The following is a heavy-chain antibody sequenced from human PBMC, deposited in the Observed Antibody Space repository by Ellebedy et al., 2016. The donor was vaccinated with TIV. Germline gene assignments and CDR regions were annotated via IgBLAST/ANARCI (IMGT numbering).Heavy chain of an antibody. CDR1: GYTFGTYG. D-gene: IGHD1-26*01. CDR2: IAPNDGHT. J-gene: IGHJ4*02. V-gene: IGHV1-18*01. Sequence: AASVKVSCKTSGYTFGTYGITWVRQAPGQGLDWMGWIAPNDGHTNSAQKLQGRVTITTDTSTSTAYMELRNLRSEDTAVYYCARGEVLLDYWGQGTLVTVSS. CDR3: ARGEVLLDY.